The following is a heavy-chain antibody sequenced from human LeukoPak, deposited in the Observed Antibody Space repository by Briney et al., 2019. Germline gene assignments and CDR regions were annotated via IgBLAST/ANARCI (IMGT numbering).Heavy chain of an antibody. D-gene: IGHD1-7*01. CDR3: ARDNWNYGSSMDV. V-gene: IGHV4/OR15-8*01. CDR2: IHHDGRI. Sequence: SDTLSLTCDVSGGSIDSTNWWDWVRQPPGKGLDLIEEIHHDGRINYNPSLKSRVTLSVDKSKNQFTLRLNSVPAADTAMYYCARDNWNYGSSMDVWGQGNTVTVSS. CDR1: GGSIDSTNW. J-gene: IGHJ6*02.